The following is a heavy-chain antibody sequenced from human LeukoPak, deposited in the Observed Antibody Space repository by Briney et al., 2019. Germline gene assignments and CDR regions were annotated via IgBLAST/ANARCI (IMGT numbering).Heavy chain of an antibody. CDR2: INTNTGNP. J-gene: IGHJ4*02. V-gene: IGHV7-4-1*02. CDR1: GYTFTSYA. CDR3: ARGLPYGGNLYFWSRGGADFDY. Sequence: ASVKVSCKASGYTFTSYAMNWVRQAPGQGLEWMGWINTNTGNPTYAQGFTGRFVFSLDTSVSTAYLQISSLKAEDTAVYYCARGLPYGGNLYFWSRGGADFDYWGQGTLVTVSS. D-gene: IGHD4-23*01.